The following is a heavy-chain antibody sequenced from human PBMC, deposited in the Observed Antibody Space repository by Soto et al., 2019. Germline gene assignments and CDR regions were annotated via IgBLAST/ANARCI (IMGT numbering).Heavy chain of an antibody. Sequence: QVQLVQSGAEVKKPGSSVKVSCKASGGTFSSYAISWVRQAPGQGLEWMGGIIPIFGTANYAQKFQGRVTITADESTSTAYMELSSLRSEDTAVYYCARSLEGYCSGGSCVNFDYWGQGTLVTVSS. CDR1: GGTFSSYA. CDR3: ARSLEGYCSGGSCVNFDY. CDR2: IIPIFGTA. J-gene: IGHJ4*02. V-gene: IGHV1-69*01. D-gene: IGHD2-15*01.